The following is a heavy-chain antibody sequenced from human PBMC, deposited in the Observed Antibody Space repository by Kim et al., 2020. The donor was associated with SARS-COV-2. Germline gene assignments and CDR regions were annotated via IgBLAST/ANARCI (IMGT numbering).Heavy chain of an antibody. Sequence: SETLSLTCAVSGGSISSSNWWSWVRQPPGKGLEWIGEIYHSGSTNYNPSLKSRVTISVDKSKNQFSLKLSSVTAADTAVYYCASVIGYGSGSYFDWGQGTLVTVSS. CDR3: ASVIGYGSGSYFD. J-gene: IGHJ4*02. CDR2: IYHSGST. D-gene: IGHD3-10*01. V-gene: IGHV4-4*02. CDR1: GGSISSSNW.